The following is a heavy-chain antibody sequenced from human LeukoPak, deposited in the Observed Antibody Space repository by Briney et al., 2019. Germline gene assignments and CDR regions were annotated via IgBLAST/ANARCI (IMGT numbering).Heavy chain of an antibody. CDR1: GGSISSSAYY. CDR2: INHSGST. CDR3: ARHTTSGYCSGGSCPFDY. J-gene: IGHJ4*02. D-gene: IGHD2-15*01. V-gene: IGHV4-39*01. Sequence: SETLSLTCTVSGGSISSSAYYWGWIRQPPGKGLEWIGEINHSGSTNYNPSLKSRVTILVDTSKNQFSLKVTSVTAADTAVYYCARHTTSGYCSGGSCPFDYWGQGTLVTVSS.